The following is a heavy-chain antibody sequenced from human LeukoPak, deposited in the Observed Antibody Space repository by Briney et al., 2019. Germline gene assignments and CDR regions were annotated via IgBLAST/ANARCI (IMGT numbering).Heavy chain of an antibody. CDR1: GYSFTSYW. Sequence: GESLKISCKGSGYSFTSYWVAWVRQMPGKGLEWMGIIFPGDSDTRYSPSFQGQVTISVDKSISTAYLQWSSLKASDTATYYCARHDPPGSGWYLPFDYWGQGTLVTVSS. J-gene: IGHJ4*02. CDR3: ARHDPPGSGWYLPFDY. V-gene: IGHV5-51*01. CDR2: IFPGDSDT. D-gene: IGHD6-19*01.